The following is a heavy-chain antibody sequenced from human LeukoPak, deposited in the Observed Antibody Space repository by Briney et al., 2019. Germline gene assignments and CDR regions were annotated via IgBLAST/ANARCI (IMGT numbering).Heavy chain of an antibody. CDR3: ARLPEGIAVAGRRYMDV. Sequence: GASVKVSCKASGYTFTGYYMHWVRQAPGKGLEWMGRITPNSGGTNYAQKFQGRVTMTRDTSISTAYMELSRLRSDDTAVYYCARLPEGIAVAGRRYMDVWGKGTTVTVSS. J-gene: IGHJ6*03. D-gene: IGHD6-19*01. CDR1: GYTFTGYY. CDR2: ITPNSGGT. V-gene: IGHV1-2*06.